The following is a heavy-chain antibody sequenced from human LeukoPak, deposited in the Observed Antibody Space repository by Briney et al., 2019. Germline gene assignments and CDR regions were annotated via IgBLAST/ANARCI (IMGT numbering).Heavy chain of an antibody. CDR2: ISYDGSNK. CDR3: ARDVAPYSSGWYMGC. J-gene: IGHJ4*02. CDR1: GFTLSSYA. V-gene: IGHV3-30-3*01. Sequence: GRSLRLSCAASGFTLSSYAMHWVRQAPGKGLEWEAVISYDGSNKYYADSVKGRFTISRDNSKNTLYLQMNSLRAEDTAVYYCARDVAPYSSGWYMGCWGQGTLVTVSS. D-gene: IGHD6-19*01.